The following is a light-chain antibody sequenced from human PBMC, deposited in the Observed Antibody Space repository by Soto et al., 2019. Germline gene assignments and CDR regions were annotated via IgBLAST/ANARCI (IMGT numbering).Light chain of an antibody. CDR3: QHYNNWPPWT. CDR2: GAS. CDR1: QSISSN. Sequence: EIVMTQSPATLSVSPGERATLSCRASQSISSNLAWYQQKPGQAPRLLIYGASTRATGIPARFSGSASGTDFTITISSLQSEDFAVYYCQHYNNWPPWTFGQGTKVEIK. V-gene: IGKV3-15*01. J-gene: IGKJ1*01.